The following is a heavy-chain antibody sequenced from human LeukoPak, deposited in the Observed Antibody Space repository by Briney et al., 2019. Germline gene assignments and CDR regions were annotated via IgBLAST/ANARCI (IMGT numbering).Heavy chain of an antibody. J-gene: IGHJ6*03. V-gene: IGHV4-34*01. Sequence: PSETLSLTCAVYGGSFSGYCWSWIRQPPGKGLEWIGEINHSGSTNYNPSLKSRVTISVDTSKNQFSLKLSSVTAADTAVYYCARGRSSRPYYYYYYMDVWGKGTTVTVSS. D-gene: IGHD6-13*01. CDR2: INHSGST. CDR1: GGSFSGYC. CDR3: ARGRSSRPYYYYYYMDV.